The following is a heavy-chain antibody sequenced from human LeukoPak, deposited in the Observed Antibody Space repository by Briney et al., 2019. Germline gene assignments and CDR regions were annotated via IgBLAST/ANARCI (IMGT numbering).Heavy chain of an antibody. Sequence: ASVKVSCKASGGTFSSYAISCVRQAPGQGLEWMGRIIPILGTANYAQKFQGRVTITADKSTSTAYMELSSLRSEDTAVYYCARDRGYSYGYSYYYYYMDVWGKGTTVTVSS. V-gene: IGHV1-69*04. D-gene: IGHD5-18*01. CDR2: IIPILGTA. CDR3: ARDRGYSYGYSYYYYYMDV. J-gene: IGHJ6*03. CDR1: GGTFSSYA.